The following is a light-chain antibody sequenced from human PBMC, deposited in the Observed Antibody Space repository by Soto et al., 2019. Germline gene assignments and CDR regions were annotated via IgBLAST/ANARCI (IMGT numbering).Light chain of an antibody. CDR1: QSVSSN. V-gene: IGKV3D-15*01. CDR2: GAS. Sequence: EIVMTQSPATLSVSPGERATLSCRASQSVSSNLAWYQQKPGQAPRLLIYGASTRATGIPARFSGGGSGTEFTLTISSLQSEEFAVYYCQQYNNWPTFGQGTRLEIK. J-gene: IGKJ5*01. CDR3: QQYNNWPT.